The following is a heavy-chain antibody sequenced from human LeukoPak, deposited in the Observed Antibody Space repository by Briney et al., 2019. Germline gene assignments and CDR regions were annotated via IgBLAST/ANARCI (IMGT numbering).Heavy chain of an antibody. V-gene: IGHV3-21*01. D-gene: IGHD1-26*01. CDR2: ISSSSSYI. Sequence: GGSLRLSCAASGFTFSSYSMNWVRQAPGKGLEWVSSISSSSSYIYYADSVKGRFAIPRDNAKNSLYLQMNSLRAEDTAVYYCATNWVYSGYDYYGMDVWGKGTTVTVSS. CDR3: ATNWVYSGYDYYGMDV. CDR1: GFTFSSYS. J-gene: IGHJ6*04.